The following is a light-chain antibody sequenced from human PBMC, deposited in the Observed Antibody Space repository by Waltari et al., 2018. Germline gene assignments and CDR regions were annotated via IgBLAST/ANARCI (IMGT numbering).Light chain of an antibody. CDR2: DAS. CDR1: QSVSSY. V-gene: IGKV3-11*01. Sequence: EIVLTQSPATLSLSPGERATLSCRASQSVSSYLAWYQQKHGQAPRLLIYDASKRATGIPVRFSGSGSRTDFTLTITSLEPEDFAVYYCQQRSNWPWTFGQGTRVEIK. J-gene: IGKJ1*01. CDR3: QQRSNWPWT.